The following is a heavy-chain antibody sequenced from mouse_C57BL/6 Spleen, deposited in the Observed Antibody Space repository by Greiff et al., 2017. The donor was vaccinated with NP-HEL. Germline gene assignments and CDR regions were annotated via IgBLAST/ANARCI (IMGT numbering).Heavy chain of an antibody. CDR1: GYTFTSYW. CDR3: ASSGSYGNYFDY. V-gene: IGHV1-52*01. Sequence: VQLQQPGAELVRPGSSVKLSCKASGYTFTSYWMHWVKQRPIQGLEWIGNIDPSDSETHYNQKFKDKATLTVDKSSSTAYMQLSSLTSEDSAVYYCASSGSYGNYFDYWGQGTTLTVSS. J-gene: IGHJ2*01. D-gene: IGHD2-1*01. CDR2: IDPSDSET.